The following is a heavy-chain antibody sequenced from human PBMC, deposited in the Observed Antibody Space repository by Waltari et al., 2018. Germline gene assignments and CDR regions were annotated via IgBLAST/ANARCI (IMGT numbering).Heavy chain of an antibody. CDR1: GGSISSSSYY. D-gene: IGHD6-19*01. Sequence: QLQLQESGPGLVKPSETLSLTCTVSGGSISSSSYYWGWIRQPPGKGLEWIGSIYYSGSTYYNPSLKSRVTISVDTSKNQFSLKLSSVTAADTAVYYCARVHSSGWGWFDPWGQGNLVTVSS. CDR2: IYYSGST. CDR3: ARVHSSGWGWFDP. V-gene: IGHV4-39*07. J-gene: IGHJ5*02.